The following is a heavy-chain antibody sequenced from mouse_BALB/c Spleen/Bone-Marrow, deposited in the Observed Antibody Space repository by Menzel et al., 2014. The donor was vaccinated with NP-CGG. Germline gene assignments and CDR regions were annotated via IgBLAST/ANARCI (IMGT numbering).Heavy chain of an antibody. Sequence: LQQSGSELVRSGASVKLFCKASGYTFTSYWMHWVKQRPGQGLEWIGNIYPGRGSTNYDEKFRSKATLTVDTSSCTAYMQLSSLASDDSAVYYCTPRLRYWGQGTTLTVSS. CDR3: TPRLRY. J-gene: IGHJ2*01. D-gene: IGHD1-2*01. V-gene: IGHV1S22*01. CDR1: GYTFTSYW. CDR2: IYPGRGST.